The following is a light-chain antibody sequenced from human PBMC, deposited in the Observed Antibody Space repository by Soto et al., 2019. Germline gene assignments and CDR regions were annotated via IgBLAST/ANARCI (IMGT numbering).Light chain of an antibody. CDR2: AAS. CDR3: QKHSSSPRT. CDR1: QGVANY. V-gene: IGKV1-27*01. Sequence: DIPLTQSPSSLSASVGDRVTISCRASQGVANYLAWYQQKPGQVPELLIYAASTLHSGVPSRFSGSGSGTDFTLTISSLQPEDVASYYCQKHSSSPRTFGQGTKVEIK. J-gene: IGKJ1*01.